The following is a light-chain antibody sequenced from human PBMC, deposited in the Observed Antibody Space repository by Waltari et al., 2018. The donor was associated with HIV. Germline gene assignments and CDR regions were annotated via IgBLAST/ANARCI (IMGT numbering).Light chain of an antibody. Sequence: QSVLTQPPSVSGAPGQRVAISCTGTSPNIGAGYHVHWYQHLPGTAPKLLISGNTVRPSGVPDRFSGSKSGTSASLAITGLQADDEADYYCQSYDTTLSGWVFGGGTKLTVL. CDR1: SPNIGAGYH. CDR2: GNT. J-gene: IGLJ3*02. V-gene: IGLV1-40*01. CDR3: QSYDTTLSGWV.